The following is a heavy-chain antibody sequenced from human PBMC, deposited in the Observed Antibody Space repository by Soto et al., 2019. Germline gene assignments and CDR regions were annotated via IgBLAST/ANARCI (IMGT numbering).Heavy chain of an antibody. CDR2: IIPILGIA. D-gene: IGHD3-10*01. Sequence: QVQLVQSGAEVKKPGSSVKVSCKASGGTFSSYTISWVRQAPGQGLEWMGRIIPILGIANYAQKFQGRVTITADKFTSTAYMELSSLRSEDTAVYYCARDGRGFGESPWGQGTLVTVSS. V-gene: IGHV1-69*08. CDR1: GGTFSSYT. CDR3: ARDGRGFGESP. J-gene: IGHJ5*02.